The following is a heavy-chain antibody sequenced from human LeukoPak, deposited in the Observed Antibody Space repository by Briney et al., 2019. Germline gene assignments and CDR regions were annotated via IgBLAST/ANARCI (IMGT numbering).Heavy chain of an antibody. Sequence: GGSLRPSCAASGFTFSSYWMHWVRQAPGKGLVWVSRINSDGSSTSYADSVKGRFTISRDNAKNTLYLQMNSLRAEDTAVYYCASAPFYYGSSYYYGMDVWGQGTTVTVSS. D-gene: IGHD1-26*01. CDR3: ASAPFYYGSSYYYGMDV. CDR1: GFTFSSYW. CDR2: INSDGSST. J-gene: IGHJ6*02. V-gene: IGHV3-74*01.